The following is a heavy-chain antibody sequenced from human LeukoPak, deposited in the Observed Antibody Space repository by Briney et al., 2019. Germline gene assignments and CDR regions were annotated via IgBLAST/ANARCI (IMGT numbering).Heavy chain of an antibody. CDR2: IYYSGST. D-gene: IGHD5-12*01. V-gene: IGHV4-61*01. CDR1: GGSVSTGSYY. CDR3: ARDLGGVATYYGMDV. J-gene: IGHJ6*04. Sequence: SETLSLTCSVSGGSVSTGSYYWSWIRQPPGKGLEWIGYIYYSGSTNSNPSLKSRVTISVGTSKNQFSLKLSSVTAADTAVYYCARDLGGVATYYGMDVWGKGTTVTVSS.